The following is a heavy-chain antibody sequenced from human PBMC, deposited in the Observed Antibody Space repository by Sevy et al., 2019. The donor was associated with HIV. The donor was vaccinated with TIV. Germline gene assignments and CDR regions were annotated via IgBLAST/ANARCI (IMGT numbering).Heavy chain of an antibody. CDR3: ARVKGDYDFWSGYYTGDYYYGMDV. V-gene: IGHV1-18*01. J-gene: IGHJ6*02. CDR1: GYTFTSYG. Sequence: ASVKVSCKASGYTFTSYGISWERQAPGQGLEWMGWISAYNDNTNYAQKLQGRVTMTTDTSMSTAYMELRSLRSDDTAVYYCARVKGDYDFWSGYYTGDYYYGMDVWGQGTTVTVSS. D-gene: IGHD3-3*01. CDR2: ISAYNDNT.